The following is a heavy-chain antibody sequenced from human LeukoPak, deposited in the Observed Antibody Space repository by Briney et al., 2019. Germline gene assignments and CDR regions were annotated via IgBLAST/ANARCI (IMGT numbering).Heavy chain of an antibody. CDR3: AKRDSSGWYSLDY. Sequence: GGSLRLSCAASGFTFSSYAMSWVRQAPGKGLEWVSSISAGGSGKYYADSVKGRFTISRDNSKHTLSLQMSSLRADDTAVYYCAKRDSSGWYSLDYWGQGALVTVSS. D-gene: IGHD6-19*01. J-gene: IGHJ4*02. CDR2: ISAGGSGK. V-gene: IGHV3-23*01. CDR1: GFTFSSYA.